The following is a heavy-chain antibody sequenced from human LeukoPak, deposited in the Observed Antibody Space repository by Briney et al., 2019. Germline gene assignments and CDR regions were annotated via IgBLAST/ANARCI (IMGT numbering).Heavy chain of an antibody. J-gene: IGHJ3*02. Sequence: SETLSLSCTVSGDSVNSGGYYWSWLRQPAGQEPEWIGRSYPLTTTNYNSSRKSRIAISDDTSKNQFSLKLRSVTAADTAVYYCAREIVAGLGVSFDIWGQGTMGTVSS. CDR3: AREIVAGLGVSFDI. D-gene: IGHD6-19*01. V-gene: IGHV4-61*02. CDR2: SYPLTTT. CDR1: GDSVNSGGYY.